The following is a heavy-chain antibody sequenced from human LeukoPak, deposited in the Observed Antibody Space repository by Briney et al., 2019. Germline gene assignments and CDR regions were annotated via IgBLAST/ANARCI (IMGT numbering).Heavy chain of an antibody. CDR1: GFTFSGHW. V-gene: IGHV3-74*03. CDR2: ITPDGNAA. CDR3: TRSGYSNGYDY. D-gene: IGHD2-15*01. J-gene: IGHJ4*02. Sequence: GGSLTLSCVASGFTFSGHWMHWVRQVPGKGLMAVSRITPDGNAAAYADSVKGRFTISRDNAKNTLYLEMNSLAAEDTALYHCTRSGYSNGYDYWGQGTLVTVSS.